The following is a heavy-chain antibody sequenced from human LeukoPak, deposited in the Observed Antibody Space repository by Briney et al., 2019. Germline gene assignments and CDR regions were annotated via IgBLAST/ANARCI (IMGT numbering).Heavy chain of an antibody. CDR1: GFTFSSYS. Sequence: GGSLRLSCAASGFTFSSYSMNWVRQAPGKGLEWISSISTRSSYIYYADSVKGRFTISRDNAKNSLYLQMDSLRADDTAVYYCVSAGIAAAGTIYWFDPWGQGTLVTVSS. CDR2: ISTRSSYI. D-gene: IGHD6-13*01. J-gene: IGHJ5*02. CDR3: VSAGIAAAGTIYWFDP. V-gene: IGHV3-21*01.